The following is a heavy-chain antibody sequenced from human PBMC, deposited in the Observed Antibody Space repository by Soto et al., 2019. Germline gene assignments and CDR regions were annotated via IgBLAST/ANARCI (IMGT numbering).Heavy chain of an antibody. V-gene: IGHV3-72*01. D-gene: IGHD3-9*01. CDR2: TRNKANSYTT. J-gene: IGHJ3*02. CDR3: ARERYFDWLDASDI. CDR1: GFTFSDHY. Sequence: GSLRLSCAASGFTFSDHYMDWVRQAPGKGLEWVGRTRNKANSYTTEYAASVKGRFTISRDDSKNSLYLQMNSLKTEDTAVYYCARERYFDWLDASDIWGQGTMVTVSS.